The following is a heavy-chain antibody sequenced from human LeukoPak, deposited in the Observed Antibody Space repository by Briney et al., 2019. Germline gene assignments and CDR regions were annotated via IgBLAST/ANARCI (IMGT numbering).Heavy chain of an antibody. V-gene: IGHV3-30*03. CDR3: ARESYGDYQLGIDY. J-gene: IGHJ4*02. CDR1: GFTFSSYG. Sequence: GGSLRLSCAASGFTFSSYGMHWVRQAPGKGLEWVAVISYDGSNKYYADSVKGRFTISRDNSKNTLYLQMNSLRAEDTAVYYCARESYGDYQLGIDYWGQGTLVTVSS. CDR2: ISYDGSNK. D-gene: IGHD4-17*01.